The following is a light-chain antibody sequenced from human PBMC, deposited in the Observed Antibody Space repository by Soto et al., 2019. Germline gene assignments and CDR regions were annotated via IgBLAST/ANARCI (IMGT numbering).Light chain of an antibody. CDR1: QDVNIY. CDR2: GAS. V-gene: IGKV3D-15*01. CDR3: QQYGNWPLT. J-gene: IGKJ4*01. Sequence: EILMTQSPATLSVSPGERAILSCRANQDVNIYLAWYQQKHGQAPRLLISGASTRATGIPARFSGSGSGTEFTLTISSLQSEDVAVYYCQQYGNWPLTFGGGTNVEIK.